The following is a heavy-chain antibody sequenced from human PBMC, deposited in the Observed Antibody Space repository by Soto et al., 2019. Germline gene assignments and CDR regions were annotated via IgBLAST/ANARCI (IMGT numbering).Heavy chain of an antibody. J-gene: IGHJ6*02. D-gene: IGHD2-2*01. CDR1: GFTFSSYG. V-gene: IGHV3-30*18. CDR2: ISYDGSNK. Sequence: PGGSLRLSCAASGFTFSSYGMHWVRQAPGKGLEWVAVISYDGSNKYYADSVKGRFTISRDNSKNTLYLQMNSLRAEDTAVYYCAKNGIYCSSTSCYWSYYYYSGMDVWGQGTTVTVSS. CDR3: AKNGIYCSSTSCYWSYYYYSGMDV.